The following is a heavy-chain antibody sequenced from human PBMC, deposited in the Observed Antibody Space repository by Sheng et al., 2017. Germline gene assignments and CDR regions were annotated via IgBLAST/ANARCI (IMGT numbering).Heavy chain of an antibody. CDR2: IRYDGSNK. Sequence: QVQLVESGGGVVQPGGSLRLSCAASGFTFSTYGMHWVRQAPGKGLEWVSFIRYDGSNKYYTDSLNGRFTISRDNSKNTLYLQMNSLSAEDTAVYYCGKDRSYCDSTFCSARGVDYWGQGTLVTVSS. J-gene: IGHJ4*02. CDR1: GFTFSTYG. D-gene: IGHD2-2*01. CDR3: GKDRSYCDSTFCSARGVDY. V-gene: IGHV3-30*02.